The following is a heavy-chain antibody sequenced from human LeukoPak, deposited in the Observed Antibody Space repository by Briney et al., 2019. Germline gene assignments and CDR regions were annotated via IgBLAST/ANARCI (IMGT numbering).Heavy chain of an antibody. CDR1: GFSLSICALV. CDR2: IYWDDDK. J-gene: IGHJ4*02. CDR3: AHRQYSSTYDY. Sequence: SVPTLVKPTQTVTLTFTFAGFSLSICALVVGSIRQPPGKALEWLAVIYWDDDKRYSPSLKSRLTITKDPSKDQVVLTMTNMDPVDTATYFCAHRQYSSTYDYWGQGSLVTVSS. D-gene: IGHD6-13*01. V-gene: IGHV2-5*02.